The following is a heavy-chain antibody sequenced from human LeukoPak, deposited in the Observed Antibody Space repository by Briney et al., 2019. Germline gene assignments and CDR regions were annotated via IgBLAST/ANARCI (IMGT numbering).Heavy chain of an antibody. CDR2: IIPIFGTA. D-gene: IGHD3-9*01. Sequence: SVKVSCKSSGGTFSSYAIIWVRQAPGQGLEWMGGIIPIFGTANYAQKFQGRVTITADESTSTAYMELSSLRSEDTAVYYCARGAPYYDILTGYYNWFDPWGQGTLVTVSS. V-gene: IGHV1-69*01. CDR3: ARGAPYYDILTGYYNWFDP. J-gene: IGHJ5*02. CDR1: GGTFSSYA.